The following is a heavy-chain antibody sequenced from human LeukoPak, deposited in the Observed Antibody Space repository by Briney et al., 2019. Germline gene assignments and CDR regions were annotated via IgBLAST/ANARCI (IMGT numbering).Heavy chain of an antibody. J-gene: IGHJ4*02. CDR2: INPNSGGT. D-gene: IGHD6-6*01. CDR3: ARAPKVAARPVTIDY. CDR1: GYTFTGYY. V-gene: IGHV1-2*03. Sequence: LGASVEVSCKASGYTFTGYYMHWVRQAPGQGLEWMGWINPNSGGTNYAQKFQGRVTMTRDTSISTAYMELSRLRSDDTAVYYCARAPKVAARPVTIDYWGQGTLVTVSS.